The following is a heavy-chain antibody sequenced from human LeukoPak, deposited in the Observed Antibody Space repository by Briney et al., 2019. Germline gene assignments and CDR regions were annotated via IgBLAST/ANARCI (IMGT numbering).Heavy chain of an antibody. Sequence: KPSETLSLTCAVSGYSISSGYYWGWIRQPPGKGLEWIGSIYHSGSTYYNPSLKSRVTISVDTSKNQFSLKLSSATAADTAVYYCARDTLVGATNFDYWGQGTLVTVSS. CDR2: IYHSGST. V-gene: IGHV4-38-2*02. D-gene: IGHD1-26*01. CDR1: GYSISSGYY. CDR3: ARDTLVGATNFDY. J-gene: IGHJ4*02.